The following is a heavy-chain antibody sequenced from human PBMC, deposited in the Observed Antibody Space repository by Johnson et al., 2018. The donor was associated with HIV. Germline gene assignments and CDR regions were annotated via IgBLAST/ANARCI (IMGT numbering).Heavy chain of an antibody. J-gene: IGHJ3*02. CDR1: GFKFEDYA. Sequence: VQLVESGGGLGQSGRSLRLSCAASGFKFEDYAMHWVRQVPGKGLEWVSGISWNSDNKGHADSVKGRFTISRDNARNSLYLQMNSLRAEDTALYYCARATWSDDAFDIWGQGTMVTVSS. CDR3: ARATWSDDAFDI. V-gene: IGHV3-9*01. CDR2: ISWNSDNK. D-gene: IGHD2-8*01.